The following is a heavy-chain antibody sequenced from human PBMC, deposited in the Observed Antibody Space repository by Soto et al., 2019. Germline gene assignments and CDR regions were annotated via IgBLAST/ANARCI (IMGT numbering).Heavy chain of an antibody. D-gene: IGHD6-13*01. CDR3: ARVPTAAAGTPFFDY. Sequence: QVQLVESGGGVVQPGRSLRLSCAASGFTFSSYAMHWVRQAPGKGLEWVAVISYDGSNKYYADSVKGRFTISRDNSKNTLYLQMNSLRAEETDVYCCARVPTAAAGTPFFDYWGPGTLVTVSS. V-gene: IGHV3-30-3*01. CDR1: GFTFSSYA. CDR2: ISYDGSNK. J-gene: IGHJ4*02.